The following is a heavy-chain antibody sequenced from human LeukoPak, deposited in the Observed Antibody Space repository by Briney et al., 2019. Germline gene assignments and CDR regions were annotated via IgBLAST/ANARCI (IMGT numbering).Heavy chain of an antibody. CDR3: ATEGAWFGELLYNDY. Sequence: VASVKVSCKASGYTFTSYDINWVRQATGQGLEWMGWVNPNSGHTGFAQKFQGRVSMTSNTSIGTAYMEVRSLRSEDTAVYYCATEGAWFGELLYNDYWGQGTLVTVSS. CDR1: GYTFTSYD. D-gene: IGHD3-10*01. J-gene: IGHJ4*02. CDR2: VNPNSGHT. V-gene: IGHV1-8*01.